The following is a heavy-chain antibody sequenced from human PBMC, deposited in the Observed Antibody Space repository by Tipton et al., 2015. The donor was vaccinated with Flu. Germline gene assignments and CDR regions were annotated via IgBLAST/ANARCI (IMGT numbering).Heavy chain of an antibody. D-gene: IGHD5-12*01. Sequence: QLVQSGAEVRKPGESLRISCQGSGYSFTNYWIGWVRQMPGNGLEWMGIISFDDSATRYSPSFEGQVTISADKSITTAYLQWSSLKASDTAMYYCARPMGYSGYEDAFDVWGQGTLVTVSS. J-gene: IGHJ3*01. V-gene: IGHV5-51*01. CDR2: ISFDDSAT. CDR1: GYSFTNYW. CDR3: ARPMGYSGYEDAFDV.